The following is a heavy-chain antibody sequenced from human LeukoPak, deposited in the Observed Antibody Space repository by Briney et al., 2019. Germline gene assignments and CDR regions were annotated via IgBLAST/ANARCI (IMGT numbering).Heavy chain of an antibody. J-gene: IGHJ6*02. CDR1: GGSISSYY. Sequence: PSETLSLTCTVSGGSISSYYWSWMRQPPGKGLEWIGYIYNSGSTNYNPSLKSRVTISEDTSKNQFSLKLSSVTAADTAVYYCARVPAANYYYGMDVWGQGTTVTVSS. CDR3: ARVPAANYYYGMDV. CDR2: IYNSGST. V-gene: IGHV4-59*12. D-gene: IGHD2-2*01.